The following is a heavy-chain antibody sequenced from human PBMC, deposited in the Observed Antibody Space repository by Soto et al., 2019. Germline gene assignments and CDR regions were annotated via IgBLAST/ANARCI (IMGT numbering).Heavy chain of an antibody. D-gene: IGHD3-22*01. Sequence: GGSLRLSCAASGFTFSSYSMNWVRQAPGKGLEWVSSISSSGSYIYYADSVRGRFTISRDNAKNSLYLQMNSLRAEDTAVYYCARSPYYYDSSSYYSHWGQGTLVTVSS. V-gene: IGHV3-21*01. CDR3: ARSPYYYDSSSYYSH. J-gene: IGHJ4*02. CDR2: ISSSGSYI. CDR1: GFTFSSYS.